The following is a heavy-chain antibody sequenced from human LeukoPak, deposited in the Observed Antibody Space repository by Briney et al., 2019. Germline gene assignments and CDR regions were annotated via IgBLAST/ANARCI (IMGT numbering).Heavy chain of an antibody. CDR1: GFTFSSYG. D-gene: IGHD6-19*01. V-gene: IGHV3-30*02. CDR2: IWYDGSNK. J-gene: IGHJ4*02. Sequence: GGSLRLSCAASGFTFSSYGMHWVRQAPGKGLEWVAFIWYDGSNKYYADSVKGRFTISRDNSKNTLYLQMNSLRVEDTAFYYCAKDNRRHYTSGPNPDSLHWGQGALVTVSS. CDR3: AKDNRRHYTSGPNPDSLH.